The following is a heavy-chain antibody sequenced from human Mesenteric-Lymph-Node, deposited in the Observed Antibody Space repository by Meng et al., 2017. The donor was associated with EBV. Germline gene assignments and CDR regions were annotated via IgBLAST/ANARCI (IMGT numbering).Heavy chain of an antibody. J-gene: IGHJ4*02. V-gene: IGHV4-39*01. CDR1: GGSVSSSSYY. Sequence: QVKGAGPGLGKPSETLSLTCTVSGGSVSSSSYYWGWIRQPPGKGLEWIGSIYYSGSTYYNPSLKSRVTISVDTSKNQFSLKLSSVTAADTAVYYCARRVVGATTYFDYWGQGTLVTVSS. CDR2: IYYSGST. CDR3: ARRVVGATTYFDY. D-gene: IGHD1-26*01.